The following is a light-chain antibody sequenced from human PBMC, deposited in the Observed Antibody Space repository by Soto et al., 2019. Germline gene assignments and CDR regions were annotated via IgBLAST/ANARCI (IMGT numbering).Light chain of an antibody. Sequence: EIVMTQSPATLSVSPGERATLSCRASQSVSSKLAWYRHKPGQAPRLLIYGASTRATGIPARFSGSGSGTEFTLTISSLEPEDFAVYFCQHRAGWPPALTFGGGTKVDIK. CDR2: GAS. CDR3: QHRAGWPPALT. V-gene: IGKV3-15*01. J-gene: IGKJ4*01. CDR1: QSVSSK.